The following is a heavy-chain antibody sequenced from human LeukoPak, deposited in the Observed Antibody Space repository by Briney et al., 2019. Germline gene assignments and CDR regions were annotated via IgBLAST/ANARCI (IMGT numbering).Heavy chain of an antibody. CDR2: VNPNSGGT. D-gene: IGHD3-10*01. CDR3: ARPGFGDEYYYYMDV. J-gene: IGHJ6*03. CDR1: GYTFTGYY. Sequence: ASVKVSCKASGYTFTGYYMHWVRQAPGQGLEWMGWVNPNSGGTNYAQKFQGRVTMTRDTSISTAYMELSRLRSDDTAVYYCARPGFGDEYYYYMDVWGKGTTVTVSS. V-gene: IGHV1-2*02.